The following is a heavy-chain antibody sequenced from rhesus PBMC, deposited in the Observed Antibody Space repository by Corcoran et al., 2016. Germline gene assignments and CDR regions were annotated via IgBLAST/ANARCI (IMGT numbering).Heavy chain of an antibody. CDR1: VDSINSGYD. CDR2: IGG. CDR3: ASGLNYGAPNFGLES. Sequence: QVQLTESGPGLVKPSETLSLHSTVSVDSINSGYDWSWIRQPPGKGLEWIGYIGGYYHPSLKSRVTISKDTSKNQFSLNLTSVTAADTAVYYCASGLNYGAPNFGLESWGQGVVVTVSS. J-gene: IGHJ6*01. V-gene: IGHV4-127*01. D-gene: IGHD1-26*01.